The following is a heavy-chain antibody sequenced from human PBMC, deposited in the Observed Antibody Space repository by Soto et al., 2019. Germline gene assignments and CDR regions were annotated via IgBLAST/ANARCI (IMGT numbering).Heavy chain of an antibody. CDR1: GFTFDDYA. V-gene: IGHV3-9*01. Sequence: EVQLVESGGGLVQPGRSLRLSCAASGFTFDDYAMHWVRQAPGKGLEWVSCISWNSGSIGYADSVKGRFTISRDNAKNPLYLQMNSLRAEDTALYYCAKCCQHAGAGFDFWGQGTLVTVSS. J-gene: IGHJ4*02. CDR2: ISWNSGSI. D-gene: IGHD2-15*01. CDR3: AKCCQHAGAGFDF.